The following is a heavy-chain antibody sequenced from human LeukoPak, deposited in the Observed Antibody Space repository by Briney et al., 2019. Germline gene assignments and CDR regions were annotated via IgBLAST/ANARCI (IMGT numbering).Heavy chain of an antibody. V-gene: IGHV1-69*04. CDR2: IIPFLDIT. CDR1: GDTFSSYP. J-gene: IGHJ3*02. D-gene: IGHD2-2*02. Sequence: ASVKVSCKASGDTFSSYPIDWVRQAPGQGLEWMGRIIPFLDITNYAQKFEGRLTVTADKSTSTAYMELRSLRSDDTAVYYCARDHSQLLYRHDAFDIWGQGTMVTVSS. CDR3: ARDHSQLLYRHDAFDI.